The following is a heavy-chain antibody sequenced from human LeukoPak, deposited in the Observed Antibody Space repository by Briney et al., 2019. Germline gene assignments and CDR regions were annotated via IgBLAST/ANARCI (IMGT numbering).Heavy chain of an antibody. V-gene: IGHV3-23*01. CDR2: IGAGTCNT. CDR3: AKDVCTTTNCIYYFDS. D-gene: IGHD2-2*01. CDR1: GLILSDYG. J-gene: IGHJ4*02. Sequence: GGSLRLSCAASGLILSDYGMHWVRQAPGKGLEWVSAIGAGTCNTYYADSVKGRFTISRDNSKNTLYLQMNSLRAEDTALYYCAKDVCTTTNCIYYFDSWGQGILVTVSS.